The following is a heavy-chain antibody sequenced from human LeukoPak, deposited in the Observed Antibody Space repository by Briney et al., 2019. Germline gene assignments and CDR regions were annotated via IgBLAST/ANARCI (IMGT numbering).Heavy chain of an antibody. CDR1: GGSISSSNW. D-gene: IGHD1-26*01. J-gene: IGHJ3*02. Sequence: SETLSLTCAASGGSISSSNWWSWVRQPPGKGLEWIGEIYHSGSTNYNPSLKSRVTISVDKSKNQFSLKLSSVTAADTAVYYCARENSGSYPTGDAFDIWGRGTMVTVSS. V-gene: IGHV4-4*02. CDR2: IYHSGST. CDR3: ARENSGSYPTGDAFDI.